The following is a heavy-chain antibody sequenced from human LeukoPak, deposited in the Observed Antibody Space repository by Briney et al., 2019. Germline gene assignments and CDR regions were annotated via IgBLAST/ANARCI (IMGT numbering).Heavy chain of an antibody. CDR1: GFTFSSYA. CDR2: ISGSGGGT. D-gene: IGHD3-9*01. Sequence: GGSLRLSCAASGFTFSSYAMSWVRQAPGKGLEWVSAISGSGGGTYYADSVKGRFTISRDNSKNTLYLQMNSLRAEDTAVYYCAKKDSLTGFRRHYFDYWGQGTLVTVSS. V-gene: IGHV3-23*01. CDR3: AKKDSLTGFRRHYFDY. J-gene: IGHJ4*02.